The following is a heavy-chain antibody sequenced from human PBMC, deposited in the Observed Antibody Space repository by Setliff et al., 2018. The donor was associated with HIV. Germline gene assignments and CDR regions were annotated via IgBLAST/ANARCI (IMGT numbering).Heavy chain of an antibody. CDR1: GYTFTTYP. J-gene: IGHJ4*01. V-gene: IGHV1-46*01. CDR3: ARNQGDSSGWYAGDY. CDR2: INTSGGSA. Sequence: GASVKVSCKASGYTFTTYPMHWVRQAPGQGLEWMGVINTSGGSAGYAEKFRGRVTMTRDTSTNTVYMDLRNLRSEDTAAYYCARNQGDSSGWYAGDYWGHGTLVTVSS. D-gene: IGHD6-19*01.